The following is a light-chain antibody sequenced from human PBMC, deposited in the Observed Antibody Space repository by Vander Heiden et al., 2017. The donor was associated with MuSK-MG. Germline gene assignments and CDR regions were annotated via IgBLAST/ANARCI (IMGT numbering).Light chain of an antibody. V-gene: IGLV1-47*01. CDR3: AAWDDSLSGRVV. J-gene: IGLJ2*01. CDR2: RNN. Sequence: QSVLTQPPSASGTPGQRVTISCSGSSSNIGSNYVYWYQQLPVTAPKLLIYRNNQRPSGVPDRFSCSKSGTSASLAISGLRSEDEADYYCAAWDDSLSGRVVFGGGTKLTVL. CDR1: SSNIGSNY.